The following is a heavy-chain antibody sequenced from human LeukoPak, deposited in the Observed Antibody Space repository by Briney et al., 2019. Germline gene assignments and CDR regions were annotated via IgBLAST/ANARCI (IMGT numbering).Heavy chain of an antibody. V-gene: IGHV4-59*02. J-gene: IGHJ2*01. CDR2: IHYPAST. CDR1: GDSVSAFY. D-gene: IGHD6-19*01. Sequence: SETLSLTCTVSGDSVSAFYWSWLRQSPGTGLEWIGFIHYPASTAYNPSLKSRVTITLETSRNQLSLMLTSLTPADTAMYYCARGSSDVYWYLDVWGRGTLVTVSS. CDR3: ARGSSDVYWYLDV.